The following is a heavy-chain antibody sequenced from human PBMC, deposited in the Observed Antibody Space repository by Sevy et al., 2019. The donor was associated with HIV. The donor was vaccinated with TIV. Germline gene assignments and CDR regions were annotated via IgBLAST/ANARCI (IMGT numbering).Heavy chain of an antibody. Sequence: GGSLRLSCAASGVTFSSYGMHWVRQAPGKGLEWVAVISYDGSNRYYADSVKGRFTISRDNPQNTLYLQMNSLRDEDTAAYYCAKDKGSGAVAAYYFDYWGQGTLVTVSS. V-gene: IGHV3-30*18. J-gene: IGHJ4*02. D-gene: IGHD6-19*01. CDR3: AKDKGSGAVAAYYFDY. CDR1: GVTFSSYG. CDR2: ISYDGSNR.